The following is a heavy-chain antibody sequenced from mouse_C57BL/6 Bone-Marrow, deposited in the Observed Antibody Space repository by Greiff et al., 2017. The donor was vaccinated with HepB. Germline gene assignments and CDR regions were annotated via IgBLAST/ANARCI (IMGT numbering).Heavy chain of an antibody. V-gene: IGHV1-59*01. CDR2: IDPSDSYT. CDR3: ARSTMVTTLDY. D-gene: IGHD2-2*01. J-gene: IGHJ2*01. Sequence: VQLQQSGAELVRPGTSVKLSCKASGYTFTSYWMHWVKQRPGQGLEWIGVIDPSDSYTNYNQKFKGKATLTVDTSSSTAYMQLSSLTSEDSAVYYCARSTMVTTLDYWGQGTTLTVSS. CDR1: GYTFTSYW.